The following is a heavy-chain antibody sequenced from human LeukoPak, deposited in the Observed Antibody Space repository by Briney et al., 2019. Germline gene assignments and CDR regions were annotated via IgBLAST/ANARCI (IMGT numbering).Heavy chain of an antibody. Sequence: GGSLRLSCAASGFTFSTYSMNWVRQAPGKGLEWVSYISSSSSTIYYADSVKGRFTISRDNAKNSLYLQMNSLRAEDTAVYYCAREKREIHDAFDIWGQGTMVTVSS. CDR1: GFTFSTYS. J-gene: IGHJ3*02. D-gene: IGHD1-26*01. CDR3: AREKREIHDAFDI. V-gene: IGHV3-48*01. CDR2: ISSSSSTI.